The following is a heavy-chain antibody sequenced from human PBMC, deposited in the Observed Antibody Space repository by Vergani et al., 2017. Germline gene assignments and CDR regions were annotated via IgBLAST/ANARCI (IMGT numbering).Heavy chain of an antibody. D-gene: IGHD2-15*01. CDR3: ARFRSGYFDY. Sequence: QVQLLESGPGLVKPSQTLSLTCTVSGDPISSGYYWGWIRQPPGKGLEWIGSIYHSGSTYYNPSLKSRVTISVDTSKNQFSLKLSSVTAADTAVYYCARFRSGYFDYWGQGTLVTVSS. CDR2: IYHSGST. V-gene: IGHV4-38-2*02. CDR1: GDPISSGYY. J-gene: IGHJ4*02.